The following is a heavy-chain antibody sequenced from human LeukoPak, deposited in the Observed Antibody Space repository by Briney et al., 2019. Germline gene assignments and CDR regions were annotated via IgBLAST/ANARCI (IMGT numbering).Heavy chain of an antibody. CDR3: ARDVPGSIGTTARFDP. J-gene: IGHJ5*02. CDR2: ISTNNGNT. V-gene: IGHV1-18*01. Sequence: GASVKVSCKSSGYTSSDYGISWMRQAPGQGLEWMRWISTNNGNTNYAQQFQGRVTMTTDTSTSTAYMELRSLKSDDTAVYYCARDVPGSIGTTARFDPWGQGTLVTVSS. D-gene: IGHD1-1*01. CDR1: GYTSSDYG.